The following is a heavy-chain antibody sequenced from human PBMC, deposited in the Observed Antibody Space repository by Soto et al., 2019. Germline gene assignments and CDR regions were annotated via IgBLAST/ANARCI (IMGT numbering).Heavy chain of an antibody. CDR2: IWYDGSNK. Sequence: DKGLEWVAVIWYDGSNKYYADSVKGRFTISRDNSKNTLYLQMNSLRAEDTAVYYCTRTPSSGSMHVTHTYLDFRVQGTLDT. V-gene: IGHV3-33*01. D-gene: IGHD6-13*01. J-gene: IGHJ4*02. CDR3: TRTPSSGSMHVTHTYLDF.